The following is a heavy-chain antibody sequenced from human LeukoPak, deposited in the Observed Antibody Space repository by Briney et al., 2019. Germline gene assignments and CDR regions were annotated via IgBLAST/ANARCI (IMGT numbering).Heavy chain of an antibody. D-gene: IGHD4-23*01. CDR1: GGSISSYY. CDR2: IYYSGST. Sequence: SETLSLTCTVSGGSISSYYWSWIRQPPGKGLEWIGYIYYSGSTNYNPSLKSRVTISVDTSKNQFSLKLSSVTAADTAVYYCARASTTVVTGNWFDPWDQGTLVTVSS. V-gene: IGHV4-59*08. J-gene: IGHJ5*02. CDR3: ARASTTVVTGNWFDP.